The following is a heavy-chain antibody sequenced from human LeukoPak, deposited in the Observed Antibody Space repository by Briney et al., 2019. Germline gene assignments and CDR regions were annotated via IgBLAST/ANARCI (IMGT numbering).Heavy chain of an antibody. D-gene: IGHD2-2*01. V-gene: IGHV1-18*01. CDR3: TREAEDLPGAITFLC. Sequence: GASVKVSCKASGYSFTGYGVSWVRQAPGQGLEWMGWISPYTGNTDYVHDLRGRVTVTADTSTNTVYMELRSLRSDDTAVYYCTREAEDLPGAITFLCWGQGTLVTVSS. CDR1: GYSFTGYG. CDR2: ISPYTGNT. J-gene: IGHJ4*02.